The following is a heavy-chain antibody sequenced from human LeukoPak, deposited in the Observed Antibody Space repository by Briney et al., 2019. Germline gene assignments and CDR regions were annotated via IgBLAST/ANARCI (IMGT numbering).Heavy chain of an antibody. J-gene: IGHJ3*02. D-gene: IGHD2-2*01. CDR3: ATAYYCSSTSCYLAPGPFDI. V-gene: IGHV1-24*01. CDR1: GYTLTELS. CDR2: FDPEDGEA. Sequence: ASVKVSCKVSGYTLTELSMHWVRQAPGKGLEWMGGFDPEDGEAIYAQKFQGRAIMTEDTSTDTAYMELSSLRSEDTAVYYCATAYYCSSTSCYLAPGPFDIWGQGTMVTVSS.